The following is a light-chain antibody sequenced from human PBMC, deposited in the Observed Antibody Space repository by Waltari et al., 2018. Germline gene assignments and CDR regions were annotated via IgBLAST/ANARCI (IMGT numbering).Light chain of an antibody. CDR1: QTVRSY. V-gene: IGKV3-11*01. CDR2: HAS. Sequence: EIVLTQSPATLSLSPGDRATLPCRASQTVRSYLAWYQQKPGQAPRLLIFHASSRAPGIPAKFSGSGSGTDFTLTVSNLEPEDFAVYYCQQRSNWPYTFGQGTRVEIK. J-gene: IGKJ2*01. CDR3: QQRSNWPYT.